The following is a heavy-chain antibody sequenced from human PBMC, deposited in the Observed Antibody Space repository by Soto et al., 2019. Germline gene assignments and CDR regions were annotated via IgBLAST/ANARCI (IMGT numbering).Heavy chain of an antibody. D-gene: IGHD4-17*01. V-gene: IGHV3-23*01. Sequence: EVQLLESGGGLVQPGGSLRLSCAASGFTFSSYAMSWVLQAPGKGLEWVSAISGSGGSTYYADSVKGRFTISRDNTKNTLYLQMNSLIAEDTAVYYCAKGGGYGDSGIEYFQHWGQGTMVTVSS. CDR2: ISGSGGST. CDR1: GFTFSSYA. CDR3: AKGGGYGDSGIEYFQH. J-gene: IGHJ1*01.